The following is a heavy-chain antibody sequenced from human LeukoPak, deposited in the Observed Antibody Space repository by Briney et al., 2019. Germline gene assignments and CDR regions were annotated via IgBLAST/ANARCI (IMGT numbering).Heavy chain of an antibody. V-gene: IGHV4-59*01. CDR3: ARVLRYFDWLPTPGAFDI. Sequence: PSETLSLTCTVSGGSISGYYWNWIRQPPGKGLEWIGFIYYSGSTNYNPSLKSRVTISVDTSKNQFSLKLGSVTAADTAVYYCARVLRYFDWLPTPGAFDIWGQGTMVTVSS. CDR1: GGSISGYY. D-gene: IGHD3-9*01. J-gene: IGHJ3*02. CDR2: IYYSGST.